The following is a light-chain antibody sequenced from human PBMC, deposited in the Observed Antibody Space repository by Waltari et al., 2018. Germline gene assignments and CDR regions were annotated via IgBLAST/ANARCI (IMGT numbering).Light chain of an antibody. Sequence: QSVLTQPPSVSGAPGQRVPISCTGSASNIGAGYDVHWYQQLPRAAPKLLIYGSTSRPLGVPARFFGSTSGTSASLAITGLQAEDEADYYCQSYDTSLSVVFGGGTKLTVL. CDR1: ASNIGAGYD. CDR2: GST. CDR3: QSYDTSLSVV. J-gene: IGLJ3*02. V-gene: IGLV1-40*01.